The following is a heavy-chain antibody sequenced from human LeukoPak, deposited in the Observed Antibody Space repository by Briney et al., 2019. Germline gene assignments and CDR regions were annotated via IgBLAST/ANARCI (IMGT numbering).Heavy chain of an antibody. Sequence: GGSLRLSCAASGFTFSSYSMNWVRQAPGKGLEWVSSINSSSSYIYYADSVKGRFTISRDNAKHSLYLQMNSLRAEDTAVYYCARDADYYDSSGFDAFDIWGQGTMVTVSS. CDR2: INSSSSYI. D-gene: IGHD3-22*01. CDR3: ARDADYYDSSGFDAFDI. V-gene: IGHV3-21*01. J-gene: IGHJ3*02. CDR1: GFTFSSYS.